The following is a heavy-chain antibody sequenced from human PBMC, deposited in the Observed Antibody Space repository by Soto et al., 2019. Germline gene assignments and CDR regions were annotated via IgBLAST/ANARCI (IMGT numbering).Heavy chain of an antibody. CDR3: ARLGAYYQSLDP. CDR2: IYYSGST. D-gene: IGHD2-21*01. CDR1: GGSISSRSYY. Sequence: SETLSLICTVSGGSISSRSYYWGWIRQPPGKGLEWIGNIYYSGSTYYNPSLKSRVTISLETSNSQFSLRLTSVTAADTAVYYCARLGAYYQSLDPWGPGTLVTVS. V-gene: IGHV4-39*01. J-gene: IGHJ5*02.